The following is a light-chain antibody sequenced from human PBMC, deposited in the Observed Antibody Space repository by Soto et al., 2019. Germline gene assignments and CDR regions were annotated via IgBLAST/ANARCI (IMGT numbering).Light chain of an antibody. J-gene: IGLJ3*02. CDR2: DVS. CDR3: SSRTSIDTRV. Sequence: QSALTQPASVSASPGQSITISCTGTSSDVGGYNYVSWYQHHPGKAPKLLLYDVSNRPSGVSNRFSGSKSGNTASLTISGLQAEDEADYYCSSRTSIDTRVFGGGTKLTVL. CDR1: SSDVGGYNY. V-gene: IGLV2-14*03.